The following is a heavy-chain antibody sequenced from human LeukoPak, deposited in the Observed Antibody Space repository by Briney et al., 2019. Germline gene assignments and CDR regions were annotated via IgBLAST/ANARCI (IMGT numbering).Heavy chain of an antibody. J-gene: IGHJ5*02. CDR3: LRHYFGNNWFDP. Sequence: GGSLRLSCAASGFTFGDYAINWVRQAPGKGLEWVGFIRSRSHGATTDYAASVRARFAISRDDSKNTAYLQMYSLETEDTGVYYWLRHYFGNNWFDPWGQGTLVTVSS. D-gene: IGHD1-14*01. V-gene: IGHV3-49*04. CDR2: IRSRSHGATT. CDR1: GFTFGDYA.